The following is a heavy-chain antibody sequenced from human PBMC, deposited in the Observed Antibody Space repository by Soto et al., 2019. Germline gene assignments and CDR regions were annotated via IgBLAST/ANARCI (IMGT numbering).Heavy chain of an antibody. CDR3: SAVAGTSGLDY. CDR2: ISYDGSNK. D-gene: IGHD6-19*01. Sequence: GGSLRLSCAASGFTFSSYAMHCVRQAPGKGLEWVAVISYDGSNKYYADSVKGRFTISRDNSKNTLYLQMNSLRAEDTAVYYCSAVAGTSGLDYWGQGTLVTVSS. V-gene: IGHV3-30-3*01. J-gene: IGHJ4*02. CDR1: GFTFSSYA.